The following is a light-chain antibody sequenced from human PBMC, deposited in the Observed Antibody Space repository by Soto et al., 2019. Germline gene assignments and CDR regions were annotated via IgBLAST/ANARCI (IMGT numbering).Light chain of an antibody. CDR1: QGISSA. CDR2: DAS. Sequence: AIQLTQSPSSLSASVGDRVTITCRASQGISSALAWYQQKPGKAPKLLIYDASSLESWVPSRFSGSGSGTDFTLTISSLQPEDFATYYCQQFNSYLITFGQGTRLEIK. CDR3: QQFNSYLIT. V-gene: IGKV1-13*02. J-gene: IGKJ5*01.